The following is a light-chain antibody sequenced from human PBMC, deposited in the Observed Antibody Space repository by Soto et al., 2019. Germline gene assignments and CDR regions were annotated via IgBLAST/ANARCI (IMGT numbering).Light chain of an antibody. Sequence: ENVLTQSPGTLSLSPGERATLSCRASQSVSNNYLAWYQQKPGQAPRLLIYGASNRATGIPDRFSGSGSGTDFTLTISRLEPEDFAVYYCQQYGSSGTFGQGTNVDIK. J-gene: IGKJ1*01. V-gene: IGKV3-20*01. CDR2: GAS. CDR3: QQYGSSGT. CDR1: QSVSNNY.